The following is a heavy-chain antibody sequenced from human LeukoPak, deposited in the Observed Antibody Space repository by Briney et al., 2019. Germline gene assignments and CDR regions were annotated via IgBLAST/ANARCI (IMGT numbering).Heavy chain of an antibody. J-gene: IGHJ5*02. CDR2: IYYSGST. D-gene: IGHD1-20*01. V-gene: IGHV4-31*03. CDR3: ARDHSRYNWNWFDP. CDR1: GGSISSGGYY. Sequence: PSETLSLTCTVSGGSISSGGYYWSWIRQHSGKGLEWIGYIYYSGSTYYNPSLKSRVTISVDTSKNQFSLKLSSVTAADTAVYYCARDHSRYNWNWFDPWGQGTLVTVSS.